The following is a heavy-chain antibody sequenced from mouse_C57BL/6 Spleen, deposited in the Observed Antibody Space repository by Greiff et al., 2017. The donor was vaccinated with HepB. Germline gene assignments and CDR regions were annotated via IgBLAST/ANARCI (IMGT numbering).Heavy chain of an antibody. V-gene: IGHV5-17*01. D-gene: IGHD2-4*01. J-gene: IGHJ3*01. CDR1: GFTFSDYG. Sequence: EVKLMESGGGLVKPGGSLKLSCAASGFTFSDYGMHWVRQAPEKGLEWVAYISSGSSTIYYADTVKGRFTISRDNAKNTLFLQMTSLRSEDTAMYYCARWDYDPAWFAYWGQGTLVTVSA. CDR3: ARWDYDPAWFAY. CDR2: ISSGSSTI.